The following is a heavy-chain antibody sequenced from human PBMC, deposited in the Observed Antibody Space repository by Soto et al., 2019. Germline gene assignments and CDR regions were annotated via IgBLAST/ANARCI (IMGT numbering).Heavy chain of an antibody. J-gene: IGHJ4*02. CDR1: ADSISSNRVA. CDR3: ARDSPGYGDYVLFDY. D-gene: IGHD4-17*01. V-gene: IGHV6-1*01. CDR2: TYYRSKWSN. Sequence: SHTASLTCSISADSISSNRVAYNGIMQPPSRGLEWLGGTYYRSKWSNDYAVSVESRITINPDTSKNQFSLQLDSVTPEDTAVYYCARDSPGYGDYVLFDYWGQGTRV.